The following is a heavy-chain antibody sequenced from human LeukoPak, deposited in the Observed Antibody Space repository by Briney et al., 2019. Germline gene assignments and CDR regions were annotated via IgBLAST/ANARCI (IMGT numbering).Heavy chain of an antibody. CDR1: GFTFNTYD. V-gene: IGHV3-13*01. CDR2: IGTAGDT. Sequence: GGSLSLSCAASGFTFNTYDMHWVRQVTGKGLEWVSAIGTAGDTYYLGSVKGRFTISRENAKNSLYLQMNSLTDGDTAVYYCARSPTHSAAMDRGIIGPFDYWGQGTLVTVSS. D-gene: IGHD3-10*01. J-gene: IGHJ4*02. CDR3: ARSPTHSAAMDRGIIGPFDY.